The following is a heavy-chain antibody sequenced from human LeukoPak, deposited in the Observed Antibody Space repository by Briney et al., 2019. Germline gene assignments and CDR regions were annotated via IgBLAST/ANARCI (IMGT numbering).Heavy chain of an antibody. Sequence: GRSLRLSCAASRYTFSSYGLHWVSQAPGKGLEWVAVISYDGSNKYYADSVKGRFTISRDNSKNTLYLQMNSLRAEDTAVYYCAKVGGGVAGHFDYWGQGSLVTVSS. CDR2: ISYDGSNK. CDR3: AKVGGGVAGHFDY. CDR1: RYTFSSYG. J-gene: IGHJ4*02. D-gene: IGHD6-19*01. V-gene: IGHV3-30*18.